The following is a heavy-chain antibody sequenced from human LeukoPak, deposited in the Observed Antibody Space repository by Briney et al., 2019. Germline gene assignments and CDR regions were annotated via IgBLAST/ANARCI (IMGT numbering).Heavy chain of an antibody. CDR2: ISGSGGST. V-gene: IGHV3-23*01. CDR1: GFTFSSYA. D-gene: IGHD1-1*01. CDR3: AKMRGAGNYYYGMDV. Sequence: GGSLRLSCAASGFTFSSYAMSWVRQAPGKGLEWVSAISGSGGSTYYADSVKGRFTISRDNSKNTLYLQVNSLRAEDTAVYYCAKMRGAGNYYYGMDVWGQGTTVTVSS. J-gene: IGHJ6*02.